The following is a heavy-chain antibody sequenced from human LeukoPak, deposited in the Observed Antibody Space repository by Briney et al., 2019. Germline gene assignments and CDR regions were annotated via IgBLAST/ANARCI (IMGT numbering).Heavy chain of an antibody. V-gene: IGHV4-4*02. CDR3: ARELGYCSGGSCYSRTYNWFVP. CDR2: IYHSGRT. Sequence: SEALSLTCAASGGSISSSNWWSWVRQPPGKGLEWIGEIYHSGRTTYNPSLKSRVTISVDKSKHLFSLNLSSVTAADTAVYYCARELGYCSGGSCYSRTYNWFVPWGQGTLVTVSS. CDR1: GGSISSSNW. D-gene: IGHD2-15*01. J-gene: IGHJ5*02.